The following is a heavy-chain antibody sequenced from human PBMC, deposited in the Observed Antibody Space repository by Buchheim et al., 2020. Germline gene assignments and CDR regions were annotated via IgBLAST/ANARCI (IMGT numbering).Heavy chain of an antibody. J-gene: IGHJ4*02. D-gene: IGHD5-12*01. CDR2: ISYDGSNK. Sequence: QVQLVASGGGVVQPGRSLRLSCAASGFTFSSYGMHWVRQAPGKGLEWVAVISYDGSNKYYADSVKVRFTISREHSKNTLYLQMNSLRAEDTAVYYCARDFYSGYGYFDYGGQGTL. V-gene: IGHV3-30*03. CDR1: GFTFSSYG. CDR3: ARDFYSGYGYFDY.